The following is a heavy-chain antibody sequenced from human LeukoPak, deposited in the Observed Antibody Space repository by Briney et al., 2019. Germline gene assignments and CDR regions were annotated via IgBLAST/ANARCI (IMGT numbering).Heavy chain of an antibody. J-gene: IGHJ6*02. CDR3: ARVSSSWYPDYYYYGMDV. CDR1: GYTFTSYG. CDR2: ISAYNGNT. V-gene: IGHV1-18*01. D-gene: IGHD6-13*01. Sequence: ASAKVSCKASGYTFTSYGISWVRQAPGQGLEWMGWISAYNGNTNYAQKLQGRVTMTTDTSTSTAYMELWSLRSDDTAVYYCARVSSSWYPDYYYYGMDVWGQGTTVTVSS.